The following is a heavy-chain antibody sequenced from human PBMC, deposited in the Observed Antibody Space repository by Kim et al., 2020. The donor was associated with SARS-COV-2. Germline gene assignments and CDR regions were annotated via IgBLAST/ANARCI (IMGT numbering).Heavy chain of an antibody. J-gene: IGHJ5*02. Sequence: YAQKLQGRVTMTTDTSTSTAYMELRSLRSDDTAVYYCARGFGDFPNWFDPWGQGTLVTVSS. CDR3: ARGFGDFPNWFDP. V-gene: IGHV1-18*01. D-gene: IGHD3-3*01.